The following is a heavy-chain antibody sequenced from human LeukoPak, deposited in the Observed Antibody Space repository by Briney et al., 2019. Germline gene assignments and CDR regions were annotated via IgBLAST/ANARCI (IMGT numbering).Heavy chain of an antibody. V-gene: IGHV3-66*02. D-gene: IGHD3-22*01. CDR2: LHSAGST. J-gene: IGHJ3*02. Sequence: GGSLRLSCAASGFSVSSSYMGWVRQASGKGLEWVSVLHSAGSTFYPDSVKGRFTISRDNSQNMLFLQMDSLRAEDTAVYYCARLYESSAYGAFDIWGQGTLVTVSP. CDR3: ARLYESSAYGAFDI. CDR1: GFSVSSSY.